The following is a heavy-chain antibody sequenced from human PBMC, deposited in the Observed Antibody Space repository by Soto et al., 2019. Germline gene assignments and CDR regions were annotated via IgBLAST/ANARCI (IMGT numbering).Heavy chain of an antibody. CDR2: ARKKADSYRT. J-gene: IGHJ4*02. CDR1: GFSFSDDH. Sequence: LXLSFAASGFSFSDDHMNWVRQAPGRGLEWVGRARKKADSYRTEYAASVQGRFTISRDDSRNSLFLQMNSLKAEDTAVYYCVGESFYSLDYWGQGILVTVSS. V-gene: IGHV3-72*01. D-gene: IGHD3-16*01. CDR3: VGESFYSLDY.